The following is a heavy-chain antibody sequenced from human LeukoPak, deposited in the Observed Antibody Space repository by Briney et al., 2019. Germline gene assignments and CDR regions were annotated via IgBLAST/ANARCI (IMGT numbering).Heavy chain of an antibody. CDR2: ISSSGSTI. J-gene: IGHJ6*02. CDR1: GFTFSSYE. D-gene: IGHD3-3*01. V-gene: IGHV3-48*03. Sequence: GGSLRLSCAASGFTFSSYEMNWVRQAPGKGLEWVSYISSSGSTIYYADSVKGRFTISRDNAKNSLYLQMNSLRAEDTAVYYCARVGDAYYDFWSGYYLGGPHYYGVDVWGQGTTATVSS. CDR3: ARVGDAYYDFWSGYYLGGPHYYGVDV.